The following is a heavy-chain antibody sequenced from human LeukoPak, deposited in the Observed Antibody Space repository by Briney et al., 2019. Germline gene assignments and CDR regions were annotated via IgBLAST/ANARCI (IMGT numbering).Heavy chain of an antibody. CDR1: GYTFTSYD. CDR2: MNPNSGST. D-gene: IGHD5-12*01. V-gene: IGHV1-8*03. Sequence: ASVKVSCKTSGYTFTSYDINWVRQATGQGLEWMGWMNPNSGSTGYAQKFQGRVTITRNTSISTAYMELSGLRSEDTAVYYCARGRSTGYPYYFEYWGQGTLVTVSS. J-gene: IGHJ4*02. CDR3: ARGRSTGYPYYFEY.